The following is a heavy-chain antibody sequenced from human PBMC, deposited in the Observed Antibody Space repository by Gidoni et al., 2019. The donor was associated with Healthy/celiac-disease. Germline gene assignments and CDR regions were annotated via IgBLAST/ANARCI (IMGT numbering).Heavy chain of an antibody. V-gene: IGHV4-34*01. CDR1: GGSFSGYY. CDR3: ARYYDYIWGSYRNWFDP. CDR2: INHSGST. J-gene: IGHJ5*02. Sequence: QVQLQQWGAGLLKPSETLSLTCAVYGGSFSGYYWRWIRQLPGKGLEWIGEINHSGSTNYNPSLKSRVTISVDTSKNQFSLKLSSVTAADTAVDYCARYYDYIWGSYRNWFDPWGQGTLVTVSS. D-gene: IGHD3-16*02.